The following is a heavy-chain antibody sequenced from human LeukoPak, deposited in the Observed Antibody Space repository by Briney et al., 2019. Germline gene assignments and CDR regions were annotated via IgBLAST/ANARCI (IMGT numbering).Heavy chain of an antibody. J-gene: IGHJ4*02. Sequence: GGSLRLSCAASGFTFSSYSMNWVRQAPGKGLEWVTSISSSSSYIYYADSVEGRFTISRDNAKNSLYLQMNSLSAEDTAVYYCASNPYDSSGYYGYWGQGTLVTVSS. CDR1: GFTFSSYS. V-gene: IGHV3-21*01. CDR3: ASNPYDSSGYYGY. CDR2: ISSSSSYI. D-gene: IGHD3-22*01.